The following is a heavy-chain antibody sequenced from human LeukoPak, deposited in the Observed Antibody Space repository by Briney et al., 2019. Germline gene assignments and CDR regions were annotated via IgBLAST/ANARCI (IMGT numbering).Heavy chain of an antibody. J-gene: IGHJ6*02. V-gene: IGHV4-34*01. D-gene: IGHD3-22*01. Sequence: SETLSLTCAVYGVSFSGYYWSWIRQPPGKGLEWIGEINHSGSTNYNPSLKSRVTISVDTSKNQFSLKLSSVTAADTAVYYCARVRSSGYYFGPDYYYYYGMDVWGQGTTVTVSS. CDR2: INHSGST. CDR3: ARVRSSGYYFGPDYYYYYGMDV. CDR1: GVSFSGYY.